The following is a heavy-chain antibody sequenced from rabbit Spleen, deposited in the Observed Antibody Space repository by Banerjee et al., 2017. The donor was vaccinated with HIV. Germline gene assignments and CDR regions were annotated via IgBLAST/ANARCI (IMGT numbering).Heavy chain of an antibody. CDR1: GFSFSFSYW. D-gene: IGHD4-1*01. Sequence: QSLEESGGALVKPGASLTLTCKASGFSFSFSYWICWVRQAPGKGLEWIACIYGGSSDSTYYASWAKGRFTISKTSSTTVTLQMTSLTAGDTATYFCARETSSGWGVVSFYFNLWGPGTLVTVS. CDR3: ARETSSGWGVVSFYFNL. J-gene: IGHJ4*01. V-gene: IGHV1S40*01. CDR2: IYGGSSDST.